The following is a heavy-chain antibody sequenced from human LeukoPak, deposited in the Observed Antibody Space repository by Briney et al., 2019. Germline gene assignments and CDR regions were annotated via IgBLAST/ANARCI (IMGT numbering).Heavy chain of an antibody. V-gene: IGHV5-51*01. J-gene: IGHJ4*02. CDR1: GSSFTSYW. CDR2: IYPGDSAT. Sequence: GAPLKISCKASGSSFTSYWIAWVRQIHGKGLEWMRIIYPGDSATRYSPSFQGQVTISADKSISAAYLQWSCLKASDTAMYYCARHMGIAVSGTIDYWGQGTLVTGSS. D-gene: IGHD6-19*01. CDR3: ARHMGIAVSGTIDY.